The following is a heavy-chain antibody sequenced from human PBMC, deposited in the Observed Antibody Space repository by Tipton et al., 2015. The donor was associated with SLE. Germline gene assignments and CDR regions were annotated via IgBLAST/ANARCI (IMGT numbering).Heavy chain of an antibody. V-gene: IGHV4-39*01. CDR2: T. J-gene: IGHJ4*02. Sequence: TCYNPSLKSRVTISVDTSKSQFSLKLSSVTAADTAVYNCARPRYCSGGSCYYFDYWGQGTLVTVSS. D-gene: IGHD2-15*01. CDR3: ARPRYCSGGSCYYFDY.